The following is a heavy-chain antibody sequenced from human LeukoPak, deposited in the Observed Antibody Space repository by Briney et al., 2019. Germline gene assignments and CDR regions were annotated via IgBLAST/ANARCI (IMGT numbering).Heavy chain of an antibody. D-gene: IGHD1-26*01. CDR3: ARGIVGATDAFDI. Sequence: ASVKVSCKTSGFTFSAYGIAWVRQAPGQGLEWMGWINPNSGGTNYAQKFQGWVTMTGDTSISTAYMELSRLRSDDTAVYYCARGIVGATDAFDIWGQGTMVTVSS. V-gene: IGHV1-2*04. J-gene: IGHJ3*02. CDR1: GFTFSAYG. CDR2: INPNSGGT.